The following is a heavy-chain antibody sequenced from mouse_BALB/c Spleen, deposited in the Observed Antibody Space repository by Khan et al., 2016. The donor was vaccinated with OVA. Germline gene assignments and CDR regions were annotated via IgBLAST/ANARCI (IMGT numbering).Heavy chain of an antibody. CDR3: AKFTPDYYSMDY. V-gene: IGHV2-3*01. CDR1: GFSLTSYG. CDR2: IWGDGST. J-gene: IGHJ4*01. D-gene: IGHD1-1*01. Sequence: QVQLKQSGPGLVAPSQSLSITCSISGFSLTSYGVNWVRQPPGKGLEWLGVIWGDGSTNYHSTLKSRLIITKDNSKRQVFLTLNSPQTDDTATYYCAKFTPDYYSMDYWGQGTSVTVSS.